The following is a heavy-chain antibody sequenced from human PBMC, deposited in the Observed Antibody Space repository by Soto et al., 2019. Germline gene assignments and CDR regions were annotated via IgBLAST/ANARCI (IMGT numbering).Heavy chain of an antibody. D-gene: IGHD3-10*01. CDR2: IIPIFGTA. CDR1: GGTFSCYA. Sequence: SVKVGCNASGGTFSCYAISWVRQAPGQGLEWMAGIIPIFGTASCAQKFQGRGTITGDISTSTAYRELSSLRSEDRGVYYCATEGITIVRRTRPLNYDYFGKDVWGQGTADGVTS. V-gene: IGHV1-69*06. CDR3: ATEGITIVRRTRPLNYDYFGKDV. J-gene: IGHJ6*02.